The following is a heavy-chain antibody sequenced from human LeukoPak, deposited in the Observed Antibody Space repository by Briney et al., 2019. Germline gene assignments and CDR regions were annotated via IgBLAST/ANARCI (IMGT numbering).Heavy chain of an antibody. D-gene: IGHD3-9*01. CDR3: ARGELELRYFDWLYGDALDI. Sequence: SETVSLTCTVSGGSISSYYWSWMRQPPGKGLEWIGYIYYSGSTNYNPSLKSRVTISVDTSKNQFSLKLSSVTAADTAVYYCARGELELRYFDWLYGDALDIWGQGTMVTVSS. CDR2: IYYSGST. CDR1: GGSISSYY. V-gene: IGHV4-59*01. J-gene: IGHJ3*02.